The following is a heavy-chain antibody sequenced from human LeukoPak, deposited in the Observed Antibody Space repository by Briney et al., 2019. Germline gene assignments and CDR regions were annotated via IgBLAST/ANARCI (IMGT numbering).Heavy chain of an antibody. Sequence: GGSLRLSCAASGFTFSSYNMNWVRQAPGKGLEWASFISSSSGYIYYADSVKGRFTISRDNAKNSLYLLMNSLRAEDTAVYYCATVIAYRGYMDVWGKGTTVTVSS. CDR3: ATVIAYRGYMDV. D-gene: IGHD6-13*01. CDR1: GFTFSSYN. J-gene: IGHJ6*03. CDR2: ISSSSGYI. V-gene: IGHV3-21*01.